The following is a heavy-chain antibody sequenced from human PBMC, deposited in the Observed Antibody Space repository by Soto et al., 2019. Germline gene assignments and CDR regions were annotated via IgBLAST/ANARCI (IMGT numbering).Heavy chain of an antibody. J-gene: IGHJ6*02. Sequence: QVQLVESGGGLVKPGGSLRLSCEASGITFSDHYMTWIRQAPGKGLEWISYISGTAGTIYYADSVKGRFTISRDNAKNSLFLQRTSLTAEDTAVYYCSIAPYFSSGTYYSDALDFWGQGTAVTVPS. CDR3: SIAPYFSSGTYYSDALDF. CDR1: GITFSDHY. V-gene: IGHV3-11*01. CDR2: ISGTAGTI. D-gene: IGHD1-26*01.